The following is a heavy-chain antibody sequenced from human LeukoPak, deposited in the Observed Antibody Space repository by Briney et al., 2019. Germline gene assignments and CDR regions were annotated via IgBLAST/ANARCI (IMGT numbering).Heavy chain of an antibody. Sequence: PGGSLRLSCAASGFTFTNVWMSWVRQAPGEGLEWVGRIKSKTDGETTDYAAPVKGRSSISRDDSKNTLYLQMNTLKTEDTAVYYCTTEGAQFLFSKYFVYFDSWGQGALVTVSS. CDR3: TTEGAQFLFSKYFVYFDS. V-gene: IGHV3-15*01. CDR2: IKSKTDGETT. J-gene: IGHJ4*02. D-gene: IGHD3-9*01. CDR1: GFTFTNVW.